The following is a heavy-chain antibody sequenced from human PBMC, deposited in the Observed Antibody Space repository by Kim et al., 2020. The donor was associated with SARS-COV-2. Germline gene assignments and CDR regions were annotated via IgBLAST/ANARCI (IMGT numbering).Heavy chain of an antibody. V-gene: IGHV3-21*04. Sequence: GGSLRLSCAASGFTFSSYSMNWVRQAPGKGLEWVSSISSSSSYIYYADSVKGRFTISRDNAKNSLYLQMNSLRAEDTAVYYCAREANHDYVWGSYRQAFDYWGQGTLVTVSS. CDR1: GFTFSSYS. CDR2: ISSSSSYI. J-gene: IGHJ4*02. CDR3: AREANHDYVWGSYRQAFDY. D-gene: IGHD3-16*02.